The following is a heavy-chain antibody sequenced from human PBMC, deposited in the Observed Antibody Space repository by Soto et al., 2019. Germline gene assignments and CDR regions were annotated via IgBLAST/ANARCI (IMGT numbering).Heavy chain of an antibody. J-gene: IGHJ6*02. V-gene: IGHV5-51*01. Sequence: PGESLKISCKGSGYSFTSYWIGWVRQMPGKGLEWMGIIYPGDSDTRYSPSFQGQVTISADKSISTAYLQWSSLKASDTAMYYCARLGNGDILTGYYHYYGMDVWGQGTTVTVSS. D-gene: IGHD3-9*01. CDR2: IYPGDSDT. CDR3: ARLGNGDILTGYYHYYGMDV. CDR1: GYSFTSYW.